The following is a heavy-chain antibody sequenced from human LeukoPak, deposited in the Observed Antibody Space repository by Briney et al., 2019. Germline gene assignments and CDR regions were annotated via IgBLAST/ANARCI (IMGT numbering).Heavy chain of an antibody. Sequence: GGSLRLSCSASGFTFSDYAMFWVRQAPGKGLEYVSAISSNGGNTYYADSVKGRFTISRDNSKNTLYLQMSSLRAEDTAVYYCARVTLYGESALDYWGQGTLVTVSS. CDR3: ARVTLYGESALDY. CDR2: ISSNGGNT. V-gene: IGHV3-64D*06. CDR1: GFTFSDYA. J-gene: IGHJ4*02. D-gene: IGHD4-17*01.